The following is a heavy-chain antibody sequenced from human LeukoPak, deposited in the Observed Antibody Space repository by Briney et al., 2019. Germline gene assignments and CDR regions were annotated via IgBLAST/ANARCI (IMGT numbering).Heavy chain of an antibody. V-gene: IGHV1-2*02. CDR3: ARDSLYDSSGYYVSGIGAFYI. CDR2: INPKSGGT. J-gene: IGHJ3*02. Sequence: ASVKVSCKASGYTFTDYFMNWVRQAPGQGLEWMGWINPKSGGTVYAQKFQGRVTMTRDTSSSTAYMELSRLRSEDTAVYYCARDSLYDSSGYYVSGIGAFYIWGQGTMVTVSS. CDR1: GYTFTDYF. D-gene: IGHD3-22*01.